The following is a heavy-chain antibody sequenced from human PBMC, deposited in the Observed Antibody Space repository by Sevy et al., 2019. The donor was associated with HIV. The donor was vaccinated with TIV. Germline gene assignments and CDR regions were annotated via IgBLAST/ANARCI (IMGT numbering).Heavy chain of an antibody. CDR1: GFTFGDYA. V-gene: IGHV3-49*03. J-gene: IGHJ5*02. CDR2: IRSKAYGGTT. Sequence: GGSLRLSCTASGFTFGDYAMSWFRQAPGKGLEWVGFIRSKAYGGTTEYAASVKGRFTISRDDSKSIAYLQMNSLKTDDTAVYYCTRFPPLLWFGEPWDWFDPWGQGTLVTVSS. CDR3: TRFPPLLWFGEPWDWFDP. D-gene: IGHD3-10*01.